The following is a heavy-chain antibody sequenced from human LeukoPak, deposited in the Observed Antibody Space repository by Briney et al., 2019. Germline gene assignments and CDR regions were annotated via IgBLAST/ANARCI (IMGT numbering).Heavy chain of an antibody. V-gene: IGHV1-18*01. J-gene: IGHJ5*02. CDR1: GYTFTSYG. D-gene: IGHD2-2*01. CDR2: ISAYNGNT. Sequence: ASVKVSCKASGYTFTSYGISWVRQAPGQELEWMGWISAYNGNTNYAQKLQGRVTMTTDTSTSTAYMELRSLRSDDTAVYYCERSGCSSTSCYGWFDPWGQGTLVTVSS. CDR3: ERSGCSSTSCYGWFDP.